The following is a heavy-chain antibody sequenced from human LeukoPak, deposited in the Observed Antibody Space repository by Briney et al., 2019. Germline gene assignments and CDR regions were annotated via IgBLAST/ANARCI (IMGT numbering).Heavy chain of an antibody. CDR1: GFTFSSYA. V-gene: IGHV3-64*01. J-gene: IGHJ4*02. CDR2: ISSNGGST. Sequence: RGSLRLSCAASGFTFSSYAMHWVRQAPGKGLEYVSAISSNGGSTYYANSVKGRFTISRDNSKNTLYLQMGSLRAEDMAVYYCARDGFDYWGQGTLVTVSS. CDR3: ARDGFDY.